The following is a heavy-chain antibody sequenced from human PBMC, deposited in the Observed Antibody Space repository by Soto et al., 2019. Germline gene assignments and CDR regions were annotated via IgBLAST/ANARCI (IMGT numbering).Heavy chain of an antibody. D-gene: IGHD3-22*01. Sequence: GGSLRLSCAASGFTFSSYAMSWVRQAPGKGLEWVSAISGSGGSTYYADSVKGRFTISRDNSKNTLYLQVNSLRAEDTAVYYCAKDYLDYYDSSGYYRDAFDIWGQGTMVTVSS. CDR3: AKDYLDYYDSSGYYRDAFDI. CDR2: ISGSGGST. V-gene: IGHV3-23*01. CDR1: GFTFSSYA. J-gene: IGHJ3*02.